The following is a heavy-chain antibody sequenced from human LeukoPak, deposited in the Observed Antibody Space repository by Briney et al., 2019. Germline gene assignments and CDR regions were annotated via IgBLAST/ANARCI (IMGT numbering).Heavy chain of an antibody. D-gene: IGHD1-26*01. CDR3: ARDMAIVGAFFDY. CDR2: ISAYNGNT. V-gene: IGHV1-18*01. CDR1: GYTLTGYG. J-gene: IGHJ4*02. Sequence: ASVKDSCKASGYTLTGYGISWVRQAPGQGLEWMGWISAYNGNTNYAQKLQGRVTMTTDTSTSTAYMELRSLRSDDTAVYYCARDMAIVGAFFDYWGQGTLVTVSS.